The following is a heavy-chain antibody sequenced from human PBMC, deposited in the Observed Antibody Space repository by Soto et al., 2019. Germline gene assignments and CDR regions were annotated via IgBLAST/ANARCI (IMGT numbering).Heavy chain of an antibody. CDR1: GGTFSSYS. J-gene: IGHJ4*02. D-gene: IGHD1-26*01. V-gene: IGHV1-69*01. CDR2: IIPIFGTA. Sequence: QVQLVQSGAEVKKPGSSVKVSCKAAGGTFSSYSINWVRQAPGQGLEWMGEIIPIFGTANYAQMFQGRVTITVDESTSTAYMELSTLRSEDTAVYYCARDGGRHSGGIDYWGQRTLVTVSS. CDR3: ARDGGRHSGGIDY.